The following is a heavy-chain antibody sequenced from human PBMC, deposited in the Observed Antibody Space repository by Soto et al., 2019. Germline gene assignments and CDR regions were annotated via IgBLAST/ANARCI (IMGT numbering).Heavy chain of an antibody. CDR1: GYTFTSYA. CDR2: INAGNGNT. CDR3: ARDTTYYYDSSGYYYGANYYYGMDV. Sequence: QVQLVQSGAEVKKPGASVKVSCKASGYTFTSYAMHWVRQAPGQRLEWMGWINAGNGNTKYSQKFQGRVTITRDTSASTVYMELSSLRCEDTAVYYCARDTTYYYDSSGYYYGANYYYGMDVWGQGTTVIVSS. J-gene: IGHJ6*02. V-gene: IGHV1-3*01. D-gene: IGHD3-22*01.